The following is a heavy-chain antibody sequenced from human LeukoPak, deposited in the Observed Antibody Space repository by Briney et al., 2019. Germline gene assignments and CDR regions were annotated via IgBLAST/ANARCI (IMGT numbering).Heavy chain of an antibody. CDR2: INWNGGST. CDR3: AREPRVEWLSSTGYFDY. D-gene: IGHD3-3*01. CDR1: GFTFDDYG. Sequence: GGSLRLSCAASGFTFDDYGMRWVRQAPGKGLEWVSGINWNGGSTGYADSVKGRFTISRDNAKNSLYLQMNSLRAEDTALYYCAREPRVEWLSSTGYFDYWGQGTLVTVSS. V-gene: IGHV3-20*04. J-gene: IGHJ4*02.